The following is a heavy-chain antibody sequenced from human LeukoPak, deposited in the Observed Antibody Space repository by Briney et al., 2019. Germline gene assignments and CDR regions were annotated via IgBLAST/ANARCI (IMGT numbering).Heavy chain of an antibody. CDR1: GFTFNNHA. V-gene: IGHV3-23*01. Sequence: GGSLRLSCAPSGFTFNNHALSWVRQAPGKGLEWVSGLSGSGANTHYADSVKGRFTISRDNSKNTLYLQMNSLRAEDTGVYYCARHSSGNLQPFDCSGQGTLVTVSS. CDR3: ARHSSGNLQPFDC. D-gene: IGHD3-22*01. CDR2: LSGSGANT. J-gene: IGHJ4*02.